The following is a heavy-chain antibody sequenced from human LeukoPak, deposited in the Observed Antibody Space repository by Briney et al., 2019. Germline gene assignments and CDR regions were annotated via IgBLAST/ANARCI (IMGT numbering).Heavy chain of an antibody. CDR1: GFTVSSNY. J-gene: IGHJ4*02. CDR2: IYSGGST. Sequence: GGSLRLSCAASGFTVSSNYMNWVRQAPGRGLEWVSVIYSGGSTYYADSVKGRFTISRDNSKNTLYLQMNSLRAEDTAVYYCAREAVTRNYFDYWGQGTLVTVSS. CDR3: AREAVTRNYFDY. D-gene: IGHD4-17*01. V-gene: IGHV3-53*01.